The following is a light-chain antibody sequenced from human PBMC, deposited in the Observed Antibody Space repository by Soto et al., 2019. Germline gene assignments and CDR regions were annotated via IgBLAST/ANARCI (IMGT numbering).Light chain of an antibody. V-gene: IGKV1-5*01. CDR3: QQYNSYSRT. J-gene: IGKJ1*01. CDR1: QSIDSR. Sequence: IQMSQSPSTLSASVGERVTIPCRASQSIDSRLAWYQQRPGKAPDLLIYDASTLQSGVPSRFSGSGSGTEFTLTISSLQPDDFATYYCQQYNSYSRTFGQGAKADIK. CDR2: DAS.